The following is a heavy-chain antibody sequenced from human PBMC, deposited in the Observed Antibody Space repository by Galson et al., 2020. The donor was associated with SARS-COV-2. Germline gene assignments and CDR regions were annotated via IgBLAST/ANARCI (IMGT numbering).Heavy chain of an antibody. V-gene: IGHV1-2*02. CDR2: IDPNTAFT. Sequence: ASVKVSCKTSGYTFTAYYMHWVRQAPGQGLEWMGYIDPNTAFTNYAQKFQGRVTMTSDMSISTAYMELSRLRSDDTAIYYCAREANNMPYCGGAYSSRSFDAWGQGTLVTVSS. D-gene: IGHD2-21*02. CDR1: GYTFTAYY. CDR3: AREANNMPYCGGAYSSRSFDA. J-gene: IGHJ5*02.